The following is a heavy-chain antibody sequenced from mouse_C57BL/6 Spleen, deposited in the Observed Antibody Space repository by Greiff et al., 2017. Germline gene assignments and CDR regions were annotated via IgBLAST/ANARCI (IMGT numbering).Heavy chain of an antibody. J-gene: IGHJ2*01. D-gene: IGHD3-1*01. Sequence: QVQLQQPGAELVMPGASVKLSCKASGYTFTSYWMHWVKQRPGQGLEWIGEIDPSDSYTNYNQKFKGKSTLTVDKSSSTAYMQLSSLTSEDSAVYYCARKTSRKGFDYWGQGTTRTVSS. CDR2: IDPSDSYT. CDR3: ARKTSRKGFDY. V-gene: IGHV1-69*01. CDR1: GYTFTSYW.